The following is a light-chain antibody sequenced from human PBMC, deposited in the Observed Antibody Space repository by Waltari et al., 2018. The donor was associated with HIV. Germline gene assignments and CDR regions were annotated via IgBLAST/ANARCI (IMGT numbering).Light chain of an antibody. Sequence: QSALTQPRSVSGSPGQSVTISCTGTRSDVGSYNYVSWYQQHPVKAPKLLVSDVNKRPSGVPDRFSGSKSGNTASLTISGLQAEDEADYFCCSFAGSFNWMFGGGTKLTVL. CDR1: RSDVGSYNY. CDR3: CSFAGSFNWM. V-gene: IGLV2-11*01. J-gene: IGLJ3*02. CDR2: DVN.